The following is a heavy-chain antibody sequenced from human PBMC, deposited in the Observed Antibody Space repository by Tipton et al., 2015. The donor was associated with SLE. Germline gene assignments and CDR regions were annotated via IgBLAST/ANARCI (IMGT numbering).Heavy chain of an antibody. D-gene: IGHD7-27*01. Sequence: SLRLSCAASGFTFSSYEMNWVRQAPGKGLEWVSYISSSGSTIYYADTVKGRFTISRDNAKNSLYPQMNSLRAEDTAVYYCARDPAGDSGDAFDIWGQGTMVTVSS. J-gene: IGHJ3*02. V-gene: IGHV3-48*03. CDR3: ARDPAGDSGDAFDI. CDR1: GFTFSSYE. CDR2: ISSSGSTI.